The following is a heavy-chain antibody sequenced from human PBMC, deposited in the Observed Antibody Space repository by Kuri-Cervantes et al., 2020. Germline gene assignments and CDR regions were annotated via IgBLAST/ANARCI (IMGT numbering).Heavy chain of an antibody. CDR1: GFTFSSYG. D-gene: IGHD5-18*01. J-gene: IGHJ6*02. V-gene: IGHV3-30*03. CDR2: ISYDGSNK. CDR3: ARDLGLVDTAWMDV. Sequence: GESLKISCAASGFTFSSYGMHWVRQAPGKGLEWVAVISYDGSNKYYADSVKGRFTISRDNSKNTLYLQMNSLGAEDTAVYYCARDLGLVDTAWMDVWGQGTMVTVSS.